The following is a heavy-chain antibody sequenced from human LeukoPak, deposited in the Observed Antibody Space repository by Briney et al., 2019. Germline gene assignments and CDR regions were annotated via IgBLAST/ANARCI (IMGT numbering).Heavy chain of an antibody. V-gene: IGHV4-59*01. Sequence: SETLSLTCTVSGGSISSYYWSWIRQPPGKGLEWIGYIYYSGSTNYNPSLKSRVTISVDTSKNQFSLKLSSVTAADTAVYYCARDAGRSGYLEYWGQGTLVTVSS. D-gene: IGHD3-3*01. CDR1: GGSISSYY. CDR2: IYYSGST. J-gene: IGHJ4*02. CDR3: ARDAGRSGYLEY.